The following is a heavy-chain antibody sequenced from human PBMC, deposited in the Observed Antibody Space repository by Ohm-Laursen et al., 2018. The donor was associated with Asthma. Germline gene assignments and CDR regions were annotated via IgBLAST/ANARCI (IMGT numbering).Heavy chain of an antibody. CDR2: IYYSGLT. Sequence: TLSLTCTVSGDSISSGNNYWSWIRQHPGKGLEWIGYIYYSGLTYSNPSLKSRVTISVDTSKNQFSLKLSSVTAADTAVYYCVGGITMIVVVNYWGQGTLVTVSS. CDR1: GDSISSGNNY. CDR3: VGGITMIVVVNY. J-gene: IGHJ4*02. V-gene: IGHV4-30-4*08. D-gene: IGHD3-22*01.